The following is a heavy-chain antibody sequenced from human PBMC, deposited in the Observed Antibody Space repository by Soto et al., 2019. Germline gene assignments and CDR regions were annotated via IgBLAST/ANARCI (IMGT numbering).Heavy chain of an antibody. CDR3: ARDRGVAVAGSWYYGMDV. J-gene: IGHJ6*02. CDR1: GFTFSSYA. V-gene: IGHV3-30-3*01. D-gene: IGHD6-19*01. Sequence: PGGSLRLSXAASGFTFSSYAMHWVRQAPGKGLEWVAVISYDGSNKYYADSVKGRFTISRDNSKNTLYLQMNSLRAEDTAVYYCARDRGVAVAGSWYYGMDVWGQGTTVTVSS. CDR2: ISYDGSNK.